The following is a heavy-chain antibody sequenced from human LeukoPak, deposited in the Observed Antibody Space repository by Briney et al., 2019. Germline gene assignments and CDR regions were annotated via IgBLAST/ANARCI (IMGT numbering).Heavy chain of an antibody. CDR1: GFTFSSYS. CDR2: ISGSSSYI. V-gene: IGHV3-21*01. J-gene: IGHJ4*02. Sequence: PGGSLRLSCAASGFTFSSYSMNWVRQAPGKGLEWVSSISGSSSYIYYADSVKGRFTISRDNAKNSLYLQMNSLRAEDTAVYYCARDSPKYSGSYFIDYWGQGTLVTVSS. D-gene: IGHD1-26*01. CDR3: ARDSPKYSGSYFIDY.